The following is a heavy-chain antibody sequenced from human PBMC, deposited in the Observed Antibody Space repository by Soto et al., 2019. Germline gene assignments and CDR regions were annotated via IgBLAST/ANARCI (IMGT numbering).Heavy chain of an antibody. V-gene: IGHV1-8*01. D-gene: IGHD6-19*01. CDR1: GYTFISYA. Sequence: ASVKDSCKASGYTFISYAINSLRQATGQGLEWMGWMNTNSRNPGYAQKFQGRLTMTMNTSIRTAYMELSSLRSEDTAVYYCARWASSGWCSYYYYGMDVWGQGTTVTVSS. CDR2: MNTNSRNP. J-gene: IGHJ6*02. CDR3: ARWASSGWCSYYYYGMDV.